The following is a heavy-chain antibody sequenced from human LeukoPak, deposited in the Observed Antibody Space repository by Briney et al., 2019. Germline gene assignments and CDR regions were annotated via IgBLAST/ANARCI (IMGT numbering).Heavy chain of an antibody. Sequence: SETLSLTCAVSGVSISSGGYSWSWIRQPPGKGLEWIGYIYHSGSTYYNPSLKSRVTISVDTSKNQFSLKLSSVTAADTAVYYCARDLAAGRFDYWGQGTLVAVSS. D-gene: IGHD6-13*01. CDR1: GVSISSGGYS. CDR3: ARDLAAGRFDY. V-gene: IGHV4-30-2*05. CDR2: IYHSGST. J-gene: IGHJ4*02.